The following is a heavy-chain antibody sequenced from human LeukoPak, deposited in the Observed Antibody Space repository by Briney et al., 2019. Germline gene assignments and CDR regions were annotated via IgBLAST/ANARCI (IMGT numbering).Heavy chain of an antibody. J-gene: IGHJ4*02. CDR3: VRDGVGATTYFDH. D-gene: IGHD1-26*01. V-gene: IGHV3-23*01. Sequence: GGSLRLSCAASGFTFSSYAMNWVRQAPGKGLEWVSGLSGSGGTTYYADSVKGRFTISRDNSKNTLYLQMNSLRAEDTAVYYCVRDGVGATTYFDHWGQGNLVTVSS. CDR1: GFTFSSYA. CDR2: LSGSGGTT.